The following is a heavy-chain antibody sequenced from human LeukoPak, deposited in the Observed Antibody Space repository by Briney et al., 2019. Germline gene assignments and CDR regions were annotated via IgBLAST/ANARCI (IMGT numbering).Heavy chain of an antibody. J-gene: IGHJ5*02. CDR3: ARDQSYYYAP. CDR1: GFTFSSYW. V-gene: IGHV3-74*01. D-gene: IGHD3-10*01. Sequence: PGGSLRLSCAASGFTFSSYWMHWVRQAPGKGLGWVSRINSDGSSTSYADSVKGRFTISRDNAKNTLYLQMNSLRAEDTAVYYCARDQSYYYAPWGQGTLVTVSS. CDR2: INSDGSST.